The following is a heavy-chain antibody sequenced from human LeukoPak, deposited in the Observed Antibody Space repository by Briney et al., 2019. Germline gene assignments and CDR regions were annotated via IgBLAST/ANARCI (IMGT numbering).Heavy chain of an antibody. Sequence: GRSLRLSCAASGFTFNNHDMHWVRQAPGKGLEWVAGISYDGRNKYYADSVKGRFTISRDNSKNTLYLQMNSLRAEDTAVYYCAKDQRYYYGSGSLTRADRYYYYYYGMDVWGQGTTVTVSS. V-gene: IGHV3-30*18. D-gene: IGHD3-10*01. J-gene: IGHJ6*02. CDR3: AKDQRYYYGSGSLTRADRYYYYYYGMDV. CDR2: ISYDGRNK. CDR1: GFTFNNHD.